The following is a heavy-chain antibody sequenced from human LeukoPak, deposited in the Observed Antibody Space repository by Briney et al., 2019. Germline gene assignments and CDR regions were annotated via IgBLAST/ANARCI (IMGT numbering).Heavy chain of an antibody. J-gene: IGHJ2*01. V-gene: IGHV1-2*02. Sequence: GSVTVSCKTSGYTFTGYYMHWVRQAPGQGLEWMGWINPNSGGTNYAQKFQGRVTMTRDTSISTAYMELTRLRSDDTAGYYCARYSSGWYFDLWGRGTQGLVSS. CDR1: GYTFTGYY. D-gene: IGHD6-19*01. CDR2: INPNSGGT. CDR3: ARYSSGWYFDL.